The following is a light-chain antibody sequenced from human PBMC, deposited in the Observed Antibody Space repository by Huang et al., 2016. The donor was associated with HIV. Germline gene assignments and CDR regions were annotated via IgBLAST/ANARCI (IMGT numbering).Light chain of an antibody. Sequence: DSVMTQSPLSLPVTPGESASISCNSSQSLLHSDGYNYLDWYVQKPGQSPQLLISLTSNRASGVPDRFRGSGSGTDFTLEISRVEAEDVAIYYCMQTLQTPRTFGQGTKVEIK. J-gene: IGKJ1*01. CDR2: LTS. CDR3: MQTLQTPRT. V-gene: IGKV2-28*01. CDR1: QSLLHSDGYNY.